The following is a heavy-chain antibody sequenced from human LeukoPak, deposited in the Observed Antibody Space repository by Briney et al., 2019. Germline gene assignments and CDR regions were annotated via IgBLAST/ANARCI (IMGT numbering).Heavy chain of an antibody. CDR1: GFTFSDYY. CDR2: ISGDGGST. Sequence: GGSLRLSCAASGFTFSDYYMSWIRQAPGKGLEWVSLISGDGGSTYYADSVKGRFTISRDNSKNSLYLQMNSLRTEDTALYYCAKAVFGDCSGGSCYSNWFDPWGQGTLVTVSS. CDR3: AKAVFGDCSGGSCYSNWFDP. V-gene: IGHV3-43*02. J-gene: IGHJ5*02. D-gene: IGHD2-15*01.